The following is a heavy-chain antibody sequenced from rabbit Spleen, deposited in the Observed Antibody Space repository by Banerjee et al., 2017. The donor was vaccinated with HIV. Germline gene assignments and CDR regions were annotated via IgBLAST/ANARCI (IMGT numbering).Heavy chain of an antibody. CDR2: IYADSGNT. V-gene: IGHV1S40*01. J-gene: IGHJ4*01. Sequence: QQLEESGGGLVKPGASLTLTCKASGFSFNSGYDMCWVRQAPGKGLEWIACIYADSGNTYSATWAKGRFTISKTSSTTVTLQMTSLTAADTATYFCARNFDLWGPGTLVTVS. CDR3: ARNFDL. CDR1: GFSFNSGYD.